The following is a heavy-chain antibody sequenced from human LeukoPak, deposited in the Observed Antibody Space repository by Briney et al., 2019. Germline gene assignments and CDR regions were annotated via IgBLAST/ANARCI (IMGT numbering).Heavy chain of an antibody. CDR3: ARDYTMSGSYFP. Sequence: SETLSLTCTVSGGSISSSSYYWGWIRQPPGKGLERIGSMYYSGSTYYNPSLKSRVTISVDTSKNQFSLKLSSVTAADTAVYYCARDYTMSGSYFPWGQGTPVTVSS. CDR2: MYYSGST. V-gene: IGHV4-39*07. J-gene: IGHJ4*02. CDR1: GGSISSSSYY. D-gene: IGHD1-26*01.